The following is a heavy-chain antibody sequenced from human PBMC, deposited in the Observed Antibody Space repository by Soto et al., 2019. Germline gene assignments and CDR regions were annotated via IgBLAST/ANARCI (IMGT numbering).Heavy chain of an antibody. J-gene: IGHJ5*02. CDR2: ISTYNDNT. V-gene: IGHV1-18*01. Sequence: QVQLVQSGAEVKKPGASVKVSCKASGYTFTSFGISWVRQAPGHGLEWMGWISTYNDNTNYAQKLQGRVTMTTDTSTSTAYMELRSLRSDDTAVYYCARASDIVKGGGNWFDPWGQGTLVTVSS. D-gene: IGHD2-15*01. CDR3: ARASDIVKGGGNWFDP. CDR1: GYTFTSFG.